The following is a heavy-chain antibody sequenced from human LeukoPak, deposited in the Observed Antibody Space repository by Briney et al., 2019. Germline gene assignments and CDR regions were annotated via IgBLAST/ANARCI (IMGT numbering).Heavy chain of an antibody. V-gene: IGHV3-23*01. CDR2: ISGSGGST. D-gene: IGHD6-13*01. CDR1: GFTFSSYA. Sequence: TGGSLRLSCAASGFTFSSYAMSWVRQAPGKGLEWVSAISGSGGSTYYADSVKGRFTISRDNSKNTLYLQMNSLRAEDTAVYYCAKGVAAASTADAFDIWGQGTMVTVSS. J-gene: IGHJ3*02. CDR3: AKGVAAASTADAFDI.